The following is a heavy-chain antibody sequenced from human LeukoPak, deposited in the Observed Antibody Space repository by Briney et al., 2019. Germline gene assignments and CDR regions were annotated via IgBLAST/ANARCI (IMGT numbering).Heavy chain of an antibody. CDR1: GGSIGSGSYY. CDR2: IYTSGRT. Sequence: SETLSLTCTVSGGSIGSGSYYWSWIRQPAGKGLEWIGRIYTSGRTNYSPSLKSRVTISVDTSKNQFSLKLSSVTAADTAVYYCARGGFSGAFDIWGQGTMVTVSS. CDR3: ARGGFSGAFDI. J-gene: IGHJ3*02. V-gene: IGHV4-61*02. D-gene: IGHD1-26*01.